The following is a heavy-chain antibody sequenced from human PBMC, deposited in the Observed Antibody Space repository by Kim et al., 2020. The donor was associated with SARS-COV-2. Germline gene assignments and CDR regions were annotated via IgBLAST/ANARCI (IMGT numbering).Heavy chain of an antibody. J-gene: IGHJ4*01. CDR3: ASQIGYCSSTSCDNFD. CDR1: GGSISSSSYY. Sequence: SETLSLTCTVSGGSISSSSYYWGWIRQPPGKGLEWIGSIYYSGSTYYNPSLKSRVTISVDTSKNQFSLKLRSVTAADTAVYYCASQIGYCSSTSCDNFD. V-gene: IGHV4-39*01. CDR2: IYYSGST. D-gene: IGHD2-2*02.